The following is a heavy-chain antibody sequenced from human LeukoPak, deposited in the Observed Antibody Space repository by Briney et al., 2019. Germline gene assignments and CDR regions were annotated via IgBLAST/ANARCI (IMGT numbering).Heavy chain of an antibody. J-gene: IGHJ3*02. V-gene: IGHV3-7*01. CDR1: GFTFSSYW. CDR3: ARARLDSVVPAAKDGFDI. Sequence: GGSLRLSCAASGFTFSSYWMSWVRQAPGKGLEWVANIKQDGSEKYYVDSVKGRFTISRDNAKNSLILQMNCLRAEDTAVYYCARARLDSVVPAAKDGFDIWGQGTMVTVSS. D-gene: IGHD2-2*01. CDR2: IKQDGSEK.